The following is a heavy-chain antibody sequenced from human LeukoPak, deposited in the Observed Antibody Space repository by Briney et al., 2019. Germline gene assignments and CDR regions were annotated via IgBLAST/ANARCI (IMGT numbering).Heavy chain of an antibody. Sequence: PGGSLRLSCAASGFTFSSYWMHWVRQAPGKGLVWVSRIKSDGSSTTYADPVKGRFTISRDNAKNTLYLQMNSLRVEDTAVYYCARRAAALDAFDIWGQGTMVTVSS. CDR2: IKSDGSST. CDR1: GFTFSSYW. D-gene: IGHD6-13*01. J-gene: IGHJ3*02. CDR3: ARRAAALDAFDI. V-gene: IGHV3-74*01.